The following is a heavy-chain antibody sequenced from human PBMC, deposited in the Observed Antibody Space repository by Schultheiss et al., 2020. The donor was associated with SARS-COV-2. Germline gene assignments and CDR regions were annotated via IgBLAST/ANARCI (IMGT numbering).Heavy chain of an antibody. Sequence: GESLKISCAASGFTFSSYEMNWVRQAPGKGLEWVSYISADGNTKYYADSVKGRFTISRDNAKNSVYLQMNSLRADDTAVYYCARVMLSNWNYMGPLDIWGQGTMVTVSS. D-gene: IGHD1-7*01. CDR2: ISADGNTK. V-gene: IGHV3-48*03. J-gene: IGHJ3*02. CDR1: GFTFSSYE. CDR3: ARVMLSNWNYMGPLDI.